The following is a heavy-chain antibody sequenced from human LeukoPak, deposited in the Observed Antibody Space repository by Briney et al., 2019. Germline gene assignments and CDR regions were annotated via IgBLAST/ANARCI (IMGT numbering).Heavy chain of an antibody. V-gene: IGHV1-18*01. CDR3: ARNRGHSYGYGDY. J-gene: IGHJ4*02. Sequence: ASVKVSCKSSGYTFTTYAISWVRQAPGQGLEWMGWISPYNGNTDYAQKLQGRVTMATDTSTSTAYMELRSLRSDDTAVYYCARNRGHSYGYGDYWGQGTLVTVSS. CDR1: GYTFTTYA. D-gene: IGHD5-18*01. CDR2: ISPYNGNT.